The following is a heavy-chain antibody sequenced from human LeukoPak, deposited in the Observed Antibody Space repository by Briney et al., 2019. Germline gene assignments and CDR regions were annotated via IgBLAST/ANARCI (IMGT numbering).Heavy chain of an antibody. Sequence: GSLRLSCAASGFTFSSYWMSWIRQPPGKGLEWIGEINHSGSTNYNPSLKSRVTISVDTSKNQFSLKLSSVTAADTAVYYCARRLLWFGELLYPISGFDYWGQGTLVTVSS. V-gene: IGHV4-34*01. CDR2: INHSGST. D-gene: IGHD3-10*01. CDR1: GFTFSSYW. J-gene: IGHJ4*02. CDR3: ARRLLWFGELLYPISGFDY.